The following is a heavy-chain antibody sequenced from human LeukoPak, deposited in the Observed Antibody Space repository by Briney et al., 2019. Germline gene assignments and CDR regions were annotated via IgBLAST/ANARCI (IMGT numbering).Heavy chain of an antibody. CDR2: ISGSGGST. CDR3: AKLRWGGSYYIDY. D-gene: IGHD1-26*01. V-gene: IGHV3-23*01. CDR1: GFTFSSYA. Sequence: QPGGSLRLSCAASGFTFSSYAMSWVRQAPGKGLEWVSAISGSGGSTYYADSVKGRFTISRDNPKNTLYLQMNSLRAEDTAVYYCAKLRWGGSYYIDYWGQGTLVTVSS. J-gene: IGHJ4*02.